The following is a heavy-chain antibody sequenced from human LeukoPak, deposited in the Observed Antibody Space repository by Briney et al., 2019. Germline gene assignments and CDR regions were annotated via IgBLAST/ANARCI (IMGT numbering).Heavy chain of an antibody. CDR3: ARGGGLRYFDWSFRYNWFDP. CDR2: ISYDGSNK. CDR1: GFTFSSYA. J-gene: IGHJ5*02. D-gene: IGHD3-9*01. Sequence: GGSLRLSCAASGFTFSSYAMHWVRQAPGKGLEWVAVISYDGSNKYYADSVKGRFTISRDNSKNTLYLQMNSLRAEDTAVYYCARGGGLRYFDWSFRYNWFDPWGQGTLVTVSS. V-gene: IGHV3-30*04.